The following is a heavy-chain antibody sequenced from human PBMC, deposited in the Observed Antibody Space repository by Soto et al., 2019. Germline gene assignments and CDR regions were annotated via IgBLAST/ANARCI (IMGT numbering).Heavy chain of an antibody. J-gene: IGHJ4*02. V-gene: IGHV3-30-3*01. Sequence: QVRLVESGGGVVQPGRSLRLSCVASGFNFKAYGIHWVRQAPGKGLGWVAVISTDGGKQHLADSVKGRFTISRNNLQKTLCLEMNNVRPSDPAVYFCGGGGGDFSLTPFDYWGQGSLVTVSS. CDR1: GFNFKAYG. D-gene: IGHD3-16*02. CDR3: GGGGGDFSLTPFDY. CDR2: ISTDGGKQ.